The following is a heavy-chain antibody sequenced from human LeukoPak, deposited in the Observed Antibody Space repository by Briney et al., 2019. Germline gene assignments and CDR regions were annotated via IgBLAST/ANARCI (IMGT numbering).Heavy chain of an antibody. CDR1: GFTFSAYS. D-gene: IGHD6-19*01. J-gene: IGHJ3*02. Sequence: GGSLRLSCAASGFTFSAYSMNWVRQAPGKGLDWVSYISSRSFTLYYADSVKGRFTISRDNAKNSLYLEMNSLRDEDTAVYYCASSVIAVAGYDAFDIWGQGPVVTVSS. V-gene: IGHV3-48*02. CDR2: ISSRSFTL. CDR3: ASSVIAVAGYDAFDI.